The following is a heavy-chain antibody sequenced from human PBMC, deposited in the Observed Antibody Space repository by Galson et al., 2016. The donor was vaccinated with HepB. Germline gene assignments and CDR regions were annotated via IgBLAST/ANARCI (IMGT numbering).Heavy chain of an antibody. CDR2: IWFDGSKK. J-gene: IGHJ5*02. CDR3: ARVGAVGMGNAFDP. D-gene: IGHD6-13*01. CDR1: GFTFSSSA. Sequence: SLRLSCAASGFTFSSSAMHWVRQAPGKGLEWVAVIWFDGSKKYCADSVKGRFTISRDNSKNILYLQMSSLRAEDTAVYYCARVGAVGMGNAFDPWGQGTLVTVSS. V-gene: IGHV3-33*01.